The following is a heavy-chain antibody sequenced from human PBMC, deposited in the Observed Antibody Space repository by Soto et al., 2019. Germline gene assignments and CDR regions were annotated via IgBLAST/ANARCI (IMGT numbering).Heavy chain of an antibody. CDR3: ARSPPYYHFWSGYYSHFDY. Sequence: QVQLVQSGAEVKKPGASVKVSCKASGYTFTSYGISWVRQAPGQGLEWMGWISAYNGNTNYAQKLQGRVTMTTDTSTSTAYMELRSLRSDDTAVYYCARSPPYYHFWSGYYSHFDYWGQGTLVTVSS. CDR2: ISAYNGNT. CDR1: GYTFTSYG. D-gene: IGHD3-3*01. J-gene: IGHJ4*02. V-gene: IGHV1-18*01.